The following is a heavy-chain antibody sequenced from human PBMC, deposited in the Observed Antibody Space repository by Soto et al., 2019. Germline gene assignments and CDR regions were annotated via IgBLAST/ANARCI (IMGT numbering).Heavy chain of an antibody. V-gene: IGHV3-21*01. D-gene: IGHD6-13*01. J-gene: IGHJ5*02. CDR1: GFTFRSFT. Sequence: TGWSLRLSCAASGFTFRSFTMNLVRQAPGKGLEWVSTISSNSAYIYYTDALRGRFTISRDKAKNSLHLQMNSLRAEDTAVYYCTRDASRDSSARGWFEPWGPGTLVTVSS. CDR2: ISSNSAYI. CDR3: TRDASRDSSARGWFEP.